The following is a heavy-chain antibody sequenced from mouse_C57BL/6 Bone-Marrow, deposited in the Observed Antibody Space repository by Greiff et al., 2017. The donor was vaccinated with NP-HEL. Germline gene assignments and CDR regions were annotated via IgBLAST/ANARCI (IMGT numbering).Heavy chain of an antibody. D-gene: IGHD2-5*01. CDR3: ARNDYSNWGAMDY. J-gene: IGHJ4*01. V-gene: IGHV1-64*01. CDR1: GYTFTSYW. CDR2: IHPNSGST. Sequence: QVQLQQSGAELVKPGASVKLSCKASGYTFTSYWMHWVKQRPGQGLEWIGMIHPNSGSTNYNEKFKSKATLTVDKSSSTAYMQLSSLTSEDSAVYYCARNDYSNWGAMDYWGQGTSVTVSS.